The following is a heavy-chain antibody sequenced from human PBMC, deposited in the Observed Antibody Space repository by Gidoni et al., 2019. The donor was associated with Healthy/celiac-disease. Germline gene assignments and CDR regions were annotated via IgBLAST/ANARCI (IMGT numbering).Heavy chain of an antibody. J-gene: IGHJ4*02. CDR1: WFPFSKHR. CDR3: TLQEAYYYGSGSYSDY. V-gene: IGHV3-15*07. CDR2: IKSKTDGGTT. Sequence: VPVVGSGGGLVKPWGARRLSFAASWFPFSKHRMNWVRQAPGKGLEWVGRIKSKTDGGTTDYAAPVKGRFTISRDDSKNTLYLQMNSLKTEDTAVYYCTLQEAYYYGSGSYSDYWGQGTLVTVSS. D-gene: IGHD3-10*01.